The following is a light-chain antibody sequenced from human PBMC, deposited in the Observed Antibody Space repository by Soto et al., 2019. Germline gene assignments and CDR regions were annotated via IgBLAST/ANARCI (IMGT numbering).Light chain of an antibody. J-gene: IGLJ1*01. CDR3: SSYTRSSFYV. V-gene: IGLV2-14*01. CDR1: SSDVGGYNY. Sequence: QSVLTQPASVSGSPGQSITISCTGTSSDVGGYNYVSWYQQHPGKAPKLMIYDVSNRPSGVSNRFSGSKSGNTASLTISGLQAEDEADYYCSSYTRSSFYVFGTGTKLTVL. CDR2: DVS.